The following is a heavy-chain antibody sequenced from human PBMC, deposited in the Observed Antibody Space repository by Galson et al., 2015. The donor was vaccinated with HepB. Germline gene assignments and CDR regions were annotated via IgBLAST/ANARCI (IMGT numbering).Heavy chain of an antibody. V-gene: IGHV3-72*01. Sequence: SLRLSCAASGFIFSDQYLDWVRQAPGKGLEWVGRIRDKAKSYTTDYAASVRDRFSISRDDSQNTLYLQMNSLKTEDTAVYYCARVTRLGSGNIFDIWGQGTMITVSS. J-gene: IGHJ3*02. CDR1: GFIFSDQY. D-gene: IGHD3-10*01. CDR2: IRDKAKSYTT. CDR3: ARVTRLGSGNIFDI.